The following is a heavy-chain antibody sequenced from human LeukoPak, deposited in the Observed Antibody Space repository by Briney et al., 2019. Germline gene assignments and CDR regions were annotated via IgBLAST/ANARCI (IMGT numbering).Heavy chain of an antibody. CDR3: ARATYYDILTGYYPYYYYGMDV. CDR2: IFPIFGTT. Sequence: SVKVSCKDSVGTFRSYAISWVRQAPGQGLERMGGIFPIFGTTNYAQKFWGRVTITAEVSTSTAYMEMSSMRSEDTAVYYCARATYYDILTGYYPYYYYGMDVWGKGTTVTVSS. CDR1: VGTFRSYA. D-gene: IGHD3-9*01. J-gene: IGHJ6*04. V-gene: IGHV1-69*13.